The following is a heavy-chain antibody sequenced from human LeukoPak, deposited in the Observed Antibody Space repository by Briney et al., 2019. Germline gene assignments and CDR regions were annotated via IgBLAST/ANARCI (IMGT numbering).Heavy chain of an antibody. Sequence: PGTSLRLSCATFGFTFRSHAMHWVRQSPGKGLEWVAQIWYDGSNKYYADSVKGRFSVSRDNSKNTLYLQMDSLRVEDTAVYYCAKAGCSSIACYSDYRGQGTLVTVSS. V-gene: IGHV3-33*06. J-gene: IGHJ4*02. CDR2: IWYDGSNK. CDR1: GFTFRSHA. CDR3: AKAGCSSIACYSDY. D-gene: IGHD2-2*01.